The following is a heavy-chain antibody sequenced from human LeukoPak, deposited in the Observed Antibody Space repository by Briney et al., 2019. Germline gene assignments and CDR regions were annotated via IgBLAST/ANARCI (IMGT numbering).Heavy chain of an antibody. CDR1: GLIFSSYG. D-gene: IGHD3-22*01. Sequence: GGSLRLSCAVSGLIFSSYGMHWVRQAPGKGLEWVALIRYDGSNKYYADSVKGRFTISRDNAKNSLYLQMNSLRAEDTAVYYCARVYDSSLKWGQGTLVTVSS. CDR3: ARVYDSSLK. J-gene: IGHJ4*02. V-gene: IGHV3-30*02. CDR2: IRYDGSNK.